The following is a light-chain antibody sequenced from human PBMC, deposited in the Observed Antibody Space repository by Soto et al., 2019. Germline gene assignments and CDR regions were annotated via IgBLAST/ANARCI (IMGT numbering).Light chain of an antibody. CDR1: QSSSSW. CDR3: QQYASFSLT. Sequence: DIQMTQSPSTLSASVGDRVTVTCRASQSSSSWLAWYQQKPGKAPKLLIYKASSLESGVPSRFSGSGSGTEFTLTISSLQPDDFATYYCQQYASFSLTFGGGTKVEIK. V-gene: IGKV1-5*03. J-gene: IGKJ4*01. CDR2: KAS.